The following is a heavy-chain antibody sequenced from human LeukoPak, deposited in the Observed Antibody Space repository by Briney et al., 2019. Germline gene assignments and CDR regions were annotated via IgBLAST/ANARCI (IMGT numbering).Heavy chain of an antibody. V-gene: IGHV1-69*05. J-gene: IGHJ4*02. D-gene: IGHD1-1*01. Sequence: ASVKVSCKASGYTFTSYGISWVRQAPGQGLEWMGGIIPIFGTANYAQKFQGRVTMTRDTSTSTVYMDLSSLRSEDTAVYYCARWTTTFLDYWGQGTLVTVSS. CDR1: GYTFTSYG. CDR3: ARWTTTFLDY. CDR2: IIPIFGTA.